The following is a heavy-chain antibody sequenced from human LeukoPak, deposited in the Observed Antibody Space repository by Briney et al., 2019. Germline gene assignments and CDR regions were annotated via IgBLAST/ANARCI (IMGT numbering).Heavy chain of an antibody. D-gene: IGHD6-19*01. CDR1: GGSFSGYY. CDR2: INHSGGT. V-gene: IGHV4-34*01. J-gene: IGHJ6*03. Sequence: PSETLSLTCAVYGGSFSGYYWSWIRQPPGKGLEWIGEINHSGGTKYNPSLKSRVTISVDTSKNQFSLKLSSVTAADTAVYYCARESLRQQWLVRREEYYYMDVWGKGTTVTISS. CDR3: ARESLRQQWLVRREEYYYMDV.